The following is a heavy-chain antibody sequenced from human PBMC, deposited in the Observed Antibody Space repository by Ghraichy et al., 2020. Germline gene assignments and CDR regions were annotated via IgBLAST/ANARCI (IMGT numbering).Heavy chain of an antibody. V-gene: IGHV4-30-2*01. CDR3: ARAEPIRVAGGGFDP. J-gene: IGHJ5*02. CDR1: GGSISSGGSS. CDR2: IYQTGTT. Sequence: TLSLTCAVSGGSISSGGSSWNWIRQPPGMGLEWIGSIYQTGTTYYNPSLKSRLTLSLDKSKYEFSLKLSSVIAADTAVYFCARAEPIRVAGGGFDPWGQGTLVTVSS. D-gene: IGHD6-19*01.